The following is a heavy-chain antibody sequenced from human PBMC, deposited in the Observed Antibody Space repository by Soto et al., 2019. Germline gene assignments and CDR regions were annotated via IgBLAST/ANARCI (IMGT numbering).Heavy chain of an antibody. V-gene: IGHV1-18*04. CDR2: ISAYNGNT. CDR1: GYTFTSYG. CDR3: ARDSLMFLCTNGVCYTRPNYYYYCMDV. J-gene: IGHJ6*02. D-gene: IGHD2-8*01. Sequence: ASVKVSCKASGYTFTSYGISWVRQAPGQGLEWMGWISAYNGNTNYAQKLQGRVTMTTDTSTSTAYMELRSLRSDDTAVYYCARDSLMFLCTNGVCYTRPNYYYYCMDVWGQGTTVTVSS.